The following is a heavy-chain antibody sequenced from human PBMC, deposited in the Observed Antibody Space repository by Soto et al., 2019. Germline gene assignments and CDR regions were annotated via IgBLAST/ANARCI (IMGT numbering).Heavy chain of an antibody. D-gene: IGHD3-3*01. J-gene: IGHJ6*03. V-gene: IGHV3-64*01. CDR3: ARKWGYDFWSGYAPSYYYYYMDV. CDR2: ISSNGGST. Sequence: GGSLRLSCAASGFTFSSYAMHWVRQAPGKGLEYVSAISSNGGSTYYANSVKGRFTISRDNSKNTLYLQMGSLRAEDMAVYYCARKWGYDFWSGYAPSYYYYYMDVWGKGTTVTVSS. CDR1: GFTFSSYA.